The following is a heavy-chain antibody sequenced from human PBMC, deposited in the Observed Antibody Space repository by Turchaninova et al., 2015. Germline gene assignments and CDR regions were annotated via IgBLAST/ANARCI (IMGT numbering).Heavy chain of an antibody. Sequence: EVQLVESGGGLVKPGGSLRLSCAASGFSFSAYTMNWVRQAPGRGLGWVTSISSSNYIDYAESVRGRFTICRDNAKTSLYLQMESLRVEDSGVYFCARDRVVGATTEAFDIWGQGTLVTVSS. CDR3: ARDRVVGATTEAFDI. D-gene: IGHD1-26*01. V-gene: IGHV3-21*01. CDR1: GFSFSAYT. J-gene: IGHJ3*02. CDR2: ISSSNYI.